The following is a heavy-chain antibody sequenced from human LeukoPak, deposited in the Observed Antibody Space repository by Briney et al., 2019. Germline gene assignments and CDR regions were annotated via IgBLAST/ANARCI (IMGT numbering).Heavy chain of an antibody. CDR3: ARGYYGMDV. V-gene: IGHV1-18*04. CDR2: ISVYNGNT. Sequence: ASVKVSCMASGYTFTSYGISWGRQAPGQGLEWMAWISVYNGNTNYAQTLQGRVTMTTDTSINTGYMELTRLTSGDTGVYFCARGYYGMDVWGQGTTVIVSS. CDR1: GYTFTSYG. J-gene: IGHJ6*02.